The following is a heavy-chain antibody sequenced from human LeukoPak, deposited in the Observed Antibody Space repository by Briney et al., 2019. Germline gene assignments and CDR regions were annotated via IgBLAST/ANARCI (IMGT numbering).Heavy chain of an antibody. J-gene: IGHJ4*02. V-gene: IGHV3-7*01. CDR3: ARDYGDYGYYFVY. CDR2: IRQDGSDK. Sequence: PGGSLRLSCAASGFTFSSYAMSWVRQAPGKGLEWVANIRQDGSDKYYVDSVKGRFTISRDNAKNLMSLQLNSLRAEDTRVHYCARDYGDYGYYFVYWGQGDLVTVSS. D-gene: IGHD4-17*01. CDR1: GFTFSSYA.